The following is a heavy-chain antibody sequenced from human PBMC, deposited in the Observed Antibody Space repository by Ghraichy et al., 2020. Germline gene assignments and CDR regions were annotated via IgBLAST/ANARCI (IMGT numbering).Heavy chain of an antibody. CDR3: ARVGHYYYYMDV. V-gene: IGHV4-59*01. CDR1: GGSISSYY. Sequence: SETLSLTCTVSGGSISSYYWSWIRQPPGKGLEWIGYIYYSGSTNYNPSLKSRVTISVDTSKNQFSLKLSSVTAADTAVYYCARVGHYYYYMDVWGKGTTVTVSS. J-gene: IGHJ6*03. CDR2: IYYSGST.